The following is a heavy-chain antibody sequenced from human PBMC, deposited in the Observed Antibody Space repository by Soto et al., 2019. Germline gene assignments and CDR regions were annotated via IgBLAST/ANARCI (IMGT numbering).Heavy chain of an antibody. CDR3: ARGGLRHGMDV. D-gene: IGHD5-18*01. V-gene: IGHV1-69*05. Sequence: GASVKVSCKASGGTFSSYAISWVRQAPGQGLEWMGWIIANFGTTNYAQKLQGRVTMTTDTSTSTAYMELRSLRSDDTAVYYCARGGLRHGMDVWGQGTTVTVSS. CDR1: GGTFSSYA. J-gene: IGHJ6*02. CDR2: IIANFGTT.